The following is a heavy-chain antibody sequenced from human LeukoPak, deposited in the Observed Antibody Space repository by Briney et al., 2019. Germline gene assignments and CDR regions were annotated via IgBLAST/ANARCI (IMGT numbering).Heavy chain of an antibody. CDR3: AMQQQLGSNWFDP. CDR1: GFTFSSYA. J-gene: IGHJ5*02. Sequence: PGGSLRLSCAASGFTFSSYAMSWVRQAPGKGLEWVSTISGTGGSTYYADSVKGRFTISRDNSKNTLYLQINSLRGEDTAVYYCAMQQQLGSNWFDPWGQGTLVTVSS. D-gene: IGHD6-13*01. V-gene: IGHV3-23*01. CDR2: ISGTGGST.